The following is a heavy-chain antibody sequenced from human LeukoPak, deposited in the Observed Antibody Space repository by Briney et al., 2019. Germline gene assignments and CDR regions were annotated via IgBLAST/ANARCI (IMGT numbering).Heavy chain of an antibody. V-gene: IGHV3-30*04. D-gene: IGHD2-15*01. J-gene: IGHJ6*02. CDR2: ISYDGSNK. CDR1: GFTFSSYA. CDR3: ARDEWVCSGGSCYPLLYYYYGMDV. Sequence: GKSLRLSCAASGFTFSSYAMHWVRQAPGKGLEWVAVISYDGSNKYYADSVKGRFTISRDNSKITLYLQMNSLRAEDTAVYYCARDEWVCSGGSCYPLLYYYYGMDVWGQGTTVTVSS.